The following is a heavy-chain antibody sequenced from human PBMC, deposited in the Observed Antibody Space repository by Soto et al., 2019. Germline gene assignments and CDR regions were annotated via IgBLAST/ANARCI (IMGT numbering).Heavy chain of an antibody. D-gene: IGHD3-22*01. CDR3: ARFDSSGPHFDY. J-gene: IGHJ4*02. V-gene: IGHV1-18*04. CDR2: ISAYNGNT. CDR1: GYTFTSYG. Sequence: ASEKVSCKASGYTFTSYGISWVRQAPGQGLEWMGWISAYNGNTNYAQKLQGRVTMTTDTSTSTAYMVLRSLRSDDTAVYYCARFDSSGPHFDYWGQGTLVTVSS.